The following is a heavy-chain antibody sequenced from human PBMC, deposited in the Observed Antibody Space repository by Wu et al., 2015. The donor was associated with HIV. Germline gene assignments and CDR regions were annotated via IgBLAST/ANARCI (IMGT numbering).Heavy chain of an antibody. D-gene: IGHD4-17*01. CDR2: INPSGGST. V-gene: IGHV1-46*01. CDR3: ASYGDLDY. J-gene: IGHJ4*02. CDR1: GGTFGTYV. Sequence: QVQLVQSGAEVKKPGSSVKVSCTASGGTFGTYVMNWVRQAPGQGLEWMGIINPSGGSTSYAQKFQGRVTMTRDTSTSTVYMELSSLRSEDTAVYYCASYGDLDYWGQGTLVTVSS.